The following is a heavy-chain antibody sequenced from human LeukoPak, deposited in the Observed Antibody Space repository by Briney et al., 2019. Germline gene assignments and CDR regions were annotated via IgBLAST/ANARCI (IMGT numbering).Heavy chain of an antibody. Sequence: GESLKISCKGSGSSFTNYWIGWVRQMPGKGLEWMGIINPGDSDTRYGPSFQGQVTISADKSISTAYLQWSSLKASDIAMYYCARSGYSYGLFDYWGQGTLVTVSS. D-gene: IGHD5-18*01. V-gene: IGHV5-51*01. J-gene: IGHJ4*02. CDR2: INPGDSDT. CDR1: GSSFTNYW. CDR3: ARSGYSYGLFDY.